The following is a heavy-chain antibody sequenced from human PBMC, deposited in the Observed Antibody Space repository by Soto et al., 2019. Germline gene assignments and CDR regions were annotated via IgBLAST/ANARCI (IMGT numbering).Heavy chain of an antibody. Sequence: ASVKVSCKASGYTFIKYGVSWMRQAPGQGLEWLGWVSPYNGDTYYAQSLQGRVTVTKDTSTNTAYMELRGLRSDDTAVYYCAKDLVFTMVRGVGHYYYMDAWGKGTTVTVSS. CDR1: GYTFIKYG. CDR2: VSPYNGDT. J-gene: IGHJ6*03. CDR3: AKDLVFTMVRGVGHYYYMDA. V-gene: IGHV1-18*01. D-gene: IGHD3-10*01.